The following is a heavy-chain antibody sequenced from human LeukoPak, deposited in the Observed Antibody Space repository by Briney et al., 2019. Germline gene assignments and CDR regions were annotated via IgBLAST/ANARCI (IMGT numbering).Heavy chain of an antibody. CDR3: ARVGRSGWTVDY. D-gene: IGHD6-19*01. CDR1: GFDFSTYS. J-gene: IGHJ4*02. CDR2: SSSSSSNI. V-gene: IGHV3-48*04. Sequence: PGGSLRLSCAACGFDFSTYSIDWVRQAPGKGLEWVSYSSSSSSNIYHADSVKGRFTISRDNAKNSLHLQMISLRAEDTAVYYCARVGRSGWTVDYWGQGTLVTVSS.